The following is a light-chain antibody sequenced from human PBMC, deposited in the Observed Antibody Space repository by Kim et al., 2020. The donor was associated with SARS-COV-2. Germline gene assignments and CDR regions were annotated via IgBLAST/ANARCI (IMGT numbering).Light chain of an antibody. Sequence: AVTIYCTGTSSDVGGYNYVSWYQHHPGKAPKLMIYEVTKRPSGVPDRFSGSKSGNTASLTVSGLQAEDEADYYCSSYAGSDNPYVFGTGTKVTVL. CDR1: SSDVGGYNY. J-gene: IGLJ1*01. V-gene: IGLV2-8*01. CDR3: SSYAGSDNPYV. CDR2: EVT.